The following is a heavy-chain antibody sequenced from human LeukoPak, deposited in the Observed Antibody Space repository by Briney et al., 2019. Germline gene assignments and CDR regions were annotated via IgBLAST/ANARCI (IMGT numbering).Heavy chain of an antibody. CDR1: GFTFDDYG. V-gene: IGHV3-20*04. J-gene: IGHJ6*03. CDR2: INWNGGST. CDR3: ARGKCSGPRVSYYYYMDV. D-gene: IGHD2-15*01. Sequence: GGSLRLSCAASGFTFDDYGMSWVRQAPGKGLEWVSGINWNGGSTGYADSVKGRFTISRDNAKNSLYLQMNSLRAEDTALYYCARGKCSGPRVSYYYYMDVWGKGTTVTVSS.